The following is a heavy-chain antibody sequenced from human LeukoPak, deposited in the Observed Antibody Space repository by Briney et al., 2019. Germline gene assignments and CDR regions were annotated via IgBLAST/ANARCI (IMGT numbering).Heavy chain of an antibody. V-gene: IGHV3-74*03. CDR1: GFTFSSYW. D-gene: IGHD2-2*01. J-gene: IGHJ4*02. CDR2: ITSDGTTT. CDR3: ARDWYHAIDY. Sequence: GGSLRLSCAASGFTFSSYWMHWVRQAPGQGLVWVARITSDGTTTSYADSVKGRFSISRDNAKNTLYLQMNSLRAEDTAVYFCARDWYHAIDYWGQGTLVTVSS.